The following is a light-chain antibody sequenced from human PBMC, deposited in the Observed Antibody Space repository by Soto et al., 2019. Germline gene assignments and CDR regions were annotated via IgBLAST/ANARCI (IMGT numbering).Light chain of an antibody. Sequence: EIVMTQSPATLSLSPGERATLSCRASQSVGKYLVWYQQKPGQAPRLLIYDASNRAPGIPARFSGSGSGTDFTLTISSLEPEDFAVYYCQQYGSSPWTFGQGTKVDIK. CDR1: QSVGKY. V-gene: IGKV3-11*01. CDR3: QQYGSSPWT. CDR2: DAS. J-gene: IGKJ1*01.